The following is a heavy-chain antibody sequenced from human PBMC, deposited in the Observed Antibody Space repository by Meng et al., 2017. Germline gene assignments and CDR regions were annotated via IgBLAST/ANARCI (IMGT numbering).Heavy chain of an antibody. D-gene: IGHD6-19*01. CDR1: GDRVPSKPSG. CDR2: TYYRLKWYN. J-gene: IGHJ4*02. CDR3: ASDRSGWYSGGGPFDY. V-gene: IGHV6-1*01. Sequence: ASALPGDRVPSKPSGVECIHQSPSSGLPWRGRTYYRLKWYNDDALSANSRLTIKPHTSKTQFYLQLHSVTPVDTAVSYCASDRSGWYSGGGPFDYWGQGTLVTVSS.